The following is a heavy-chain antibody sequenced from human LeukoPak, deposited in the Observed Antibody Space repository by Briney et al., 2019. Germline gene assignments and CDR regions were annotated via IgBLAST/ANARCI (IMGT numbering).Heavy chain of an antibody. V-gene: IGHV5-51*01. CDR3: ARLGGTMSESYFDY. Sequence: GESLKISCKVSGYSFTSYCIGWVRQMPGKGLEWMGIIYPGDSGPTYSPSFQGQVTISADKSISTAYLQWSSLKASDTAMYYCARLGGTMSESYFDYWGQGTLVTVSS. CDR2: IYPGDSGP. J-gene: IGHJ4*02. D-gene: IGHD3-22*01. CDR1: GYSFTSYC.